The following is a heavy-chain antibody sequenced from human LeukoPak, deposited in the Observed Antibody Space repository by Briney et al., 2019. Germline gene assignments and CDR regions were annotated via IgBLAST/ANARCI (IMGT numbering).Heavy chain of an antibody. Sequence: ASVKVSCKASGYTFTSYGISWVRQAPGQGLEWMGWISAYNGNTNYAQKLQGRVTMTTDTSTSTAYMELRSLRSDDTAVYYCASSVRVVWSTGFFDYWGQGTLVTVSS. V-gene: IGHV1-18*01. CDR3: ASSVRVVWSTGFFDY. CDR1: GYTFTSYG. CDR2: ISAYNGNT. D-gene: IGHD2-2*01. J-gene: IGHJ4*02.